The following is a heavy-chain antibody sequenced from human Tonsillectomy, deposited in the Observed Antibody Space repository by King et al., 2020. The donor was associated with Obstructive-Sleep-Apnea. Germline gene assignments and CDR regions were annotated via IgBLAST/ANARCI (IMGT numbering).Heavy chain of an antibody. CDR1: GGSISSYY. CDR2: IYYSGST. V-gene: IGHV4-59*08. J-gene: IGHJ6*02. D-gene: IGHD3-9*01. Sequence: QLQESGPGLVKPSETLSLTCTVSGGSISSYYWSWIRQPPGKGLEWIGYIYYSGSTNYKPSLTSRVTISVDTSKNQFSLKLSSVTAADTAVYYCARHVVLPPVYFDWLSLPPYYYYGMDVWGQGTTVTVSS. CDR3: ARHVVLPPVYFDWLSLPPYYYYGMDV.